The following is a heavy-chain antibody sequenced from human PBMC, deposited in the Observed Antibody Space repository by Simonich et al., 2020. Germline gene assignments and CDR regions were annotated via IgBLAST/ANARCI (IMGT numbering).Heavy chain of an antibody. CDR3: ARSHIAAAGTGYFQH. V-gene: IGHV1-2*02. J-gene: IGHJ1*01. D-gene: IGHD6-13*01. Sequence: QVQLVQSGAEVKKPGASVKVSCKASGYTFTGYYMHWVRQAPGQGLEWMGWINPKRGGTNYAQKFQGRVTMTRDTSISTAYMELSRLRSDDTAVYYCARSHIAAAGTGYFQHWGQGTLVTVSS. CDR2: INPKRGGT. CDR1: GYTFTGYY.